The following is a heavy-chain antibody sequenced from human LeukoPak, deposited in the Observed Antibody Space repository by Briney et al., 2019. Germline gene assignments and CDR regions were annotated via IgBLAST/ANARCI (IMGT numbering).Heavy chain of an antibody. V-gene: IGHV4-4*07. CDR2: IYYSGRT. Sequence: PSETLSLTCAVYGGSFSGYYWSWIRQPAGKGLEWIGRIYYSGRTNYSPSLNSRVTMSVDTSKNQFSLKLRSVTAADTAVYYCARDRRDYGDYSYFDYWGQGTLVTVSS. CDR1: GGSFSGYY. J-gene: IGHJ4*02. CDR3: ARDRRDYGDYSYFDY. D-gene: IGHD4-17*01.